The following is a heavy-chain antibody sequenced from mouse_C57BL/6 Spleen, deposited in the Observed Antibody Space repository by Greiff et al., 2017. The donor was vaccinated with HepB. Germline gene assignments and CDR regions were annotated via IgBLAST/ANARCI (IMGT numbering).Heavy chain of an antibody. CDR1: GYAFSSSW. Sequence: VKLVESGPELVKPGASVKISCKASGYAFSSSWMNWVKQRPGKGLEWIGRIYPGDGDTNYNGKFKGKATLTADKSSSTAYMQLSSLTSEDSAVYFCARSHGKPYYFDYWGQGTTLTVSS. CDR3: ARSHGKPYYFDY. CDR2: IYPGDGDT. V-gene: IGHV1-82*01. D-gene: IGHD2-1*01. J-gene: IGHJ2*01.